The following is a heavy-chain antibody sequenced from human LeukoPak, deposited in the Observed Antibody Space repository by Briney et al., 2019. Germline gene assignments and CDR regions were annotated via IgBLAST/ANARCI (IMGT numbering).Heavy chain of an antibody. CDR3: AKDQAVDTAMVDY. D-gene: IGHD5-18*01. Sequence: PGGSLRLSCAASGFTFSSYAMSWVRQAPGKGLEWVSGISGSGGSTYYADSVKGRLTISRDNSKNTLYLQMNSLRAEDTAVYYCAKDQAVDTAMVDYWGQGTLVTVSS. V-gene: IGHV3-23*01. CDR2: ISGSGGST. J-gene: IGHJ4*02. CDR1: GFTFSSYA.